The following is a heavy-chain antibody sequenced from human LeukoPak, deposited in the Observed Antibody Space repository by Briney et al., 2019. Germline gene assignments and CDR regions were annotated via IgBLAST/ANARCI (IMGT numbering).Heavy chain of an antibody. D-gene: IGHD3-10*01. CDR3: ARDLGPVWFGELYFDY. CDR2: ISGDGSVT. CDR1: GFTFRRYW. V-gene: IGHV3-74*01. Sequence: GGSLRLSCADSGFTFRRYWMHWVRQTPGKGLVWVSCISGDGSVTRYADSVKGRFTISRDNAKNSLYLQMNSLRAEDTAVYYYARDLGPVWFGELYFDYWGQGTLVTVSS. J-gene: IGHJ4*02.